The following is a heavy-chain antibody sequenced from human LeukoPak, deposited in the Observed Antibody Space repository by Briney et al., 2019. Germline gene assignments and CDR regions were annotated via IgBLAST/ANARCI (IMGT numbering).Heavy chain of an antibody. D-gene: IGHD6-6*01. CDR3: VRALASSSAES. Sequence: GGSLRISCVGSGFTFASYAMTWVRLAPGQGLEWVANINKHGSEKYYVDSVEGRFTISRDNAKNSLSLQMDSLRGEDTAVYYCVRALASSSAESWGPGTLVTVSS. CDR1: GFTFASYA. J-gene: IGHJ5*02. V-gene: IGHV3-7*01. CDR2: INKHGSEK.